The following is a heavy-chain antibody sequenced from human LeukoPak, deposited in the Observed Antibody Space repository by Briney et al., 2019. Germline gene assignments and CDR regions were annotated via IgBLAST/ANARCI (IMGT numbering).Heavy chain of an antibody. D-gene: IGHD6-6*01. V-gene: IGHV1-69*01. CDR3: ARAIIEGFHYSSSRHYYYYGMDV. CDR2: IIPIFGTA. CDR1: GGTFSSYA. J-gene: IGHJ6*02. Sequence: SVKVSCKASGGTFSSYAISWVRQAPGQGLEWMGGIIPIFGTANYAQKFQGRVTITADESTSTAYMELSSLRSEDTAVYYCARAIIEGFHYSSSRHYYYYGMDVWGQGTTVTVSS.